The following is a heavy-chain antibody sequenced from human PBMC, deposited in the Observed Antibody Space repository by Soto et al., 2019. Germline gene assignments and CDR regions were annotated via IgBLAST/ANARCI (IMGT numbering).Heavy chain of an antibody. CDR3: AREGYCISTSCQTHLAHTTKYYYAMDV. V-gene: IGHV4-4*02. D-gene: IGHD2-2*01. CDR2: IYHSGRT. Sequence: PSETLSLTCAVSGGSISSSNWWSWVRQPPGKGLEWIGEIYHSGRTNYNPSLKSRVTISVDKSKNQFSLKLSSVTAADTAVYYCAREGYCISTSCQTHLAHTTKYYYAMDVWGQGTTVTVS. CDR1: GGSISSSNW. J-gene: IGHJ6*02.